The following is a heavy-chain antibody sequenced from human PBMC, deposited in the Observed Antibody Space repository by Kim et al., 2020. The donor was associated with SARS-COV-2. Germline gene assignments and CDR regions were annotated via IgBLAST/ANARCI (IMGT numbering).Heavy chain of an antibody. D-gene: IGHD1-26*01. CDR3: AKGRGGSYFDAFDI. Sequence: AECVMGRFTSSIDNSKNTLYLQMNSLGAEDTAVYYGAKGRGGSYFDAFDIWGQGTMVTVSS. V-gene: IGHV3-30*02. J-gene: IGHJ3*02.